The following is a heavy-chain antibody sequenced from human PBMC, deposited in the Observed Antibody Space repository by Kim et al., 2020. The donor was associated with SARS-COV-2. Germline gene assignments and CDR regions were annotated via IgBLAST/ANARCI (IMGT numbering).Heavy chain of an antibody. CDR1: GDSISSYY. CDR3: AREQFSSSWFNGCFDP. Sequence: SETLSLSCTVSGDSISSYYWSWIRQPPGKGLEWIGYIYYTGSTNYNPSLKSRVTISVDTSKNQFSLKLSSVTAADTAVYYCAREQFSSSWFNGCFDPWGQETLVTVFS. D-gene: IGHD6-13*01. CDR2: IYYTGST. J-gene: IGHJ5*02. V-gene: IGHV4-59*01.